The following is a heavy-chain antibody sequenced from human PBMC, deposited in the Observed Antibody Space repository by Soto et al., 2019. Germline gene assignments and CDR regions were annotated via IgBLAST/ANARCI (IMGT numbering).Heavy chain of an antibody. CDR3: ARDRGTSGMDV. CDR2: ISAYNGNT. Sequence: QVQLVQSGAEVKKPGASVKVSCKASGYTFTSYGISWVRQAPGQGLEWMGWISAYNGNTTYAQKLQGRVTMTTDTPTSTAYIELTSLRSDDTAVSYLARDRGTSGMDVWGQGTTVTASS. CDR1: GYTFTSYG. J-gene: IGHJ6*02. V-gene: IGHV1-18*01.